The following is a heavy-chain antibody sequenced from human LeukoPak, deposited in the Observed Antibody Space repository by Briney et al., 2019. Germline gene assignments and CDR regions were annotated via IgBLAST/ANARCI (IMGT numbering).Heavy chain of an antibody. CDR1: GFNISSNA. V-gene: IGHV3-23*01. CDR3: ARSFWFGDSYYYYIDV. D-gene: IGHD3-10*01. Sequence: GGSLRLSCAASGFNISSNAMTWLRQAPGKGLEWVSDINRSGYRTNYADSMKGRFIISREKSKNMLYLQMKSLRAEDTAIYYCARSFWFGDSYYYYIDVWGKGTAVTVSS. J-gene: IGHJ6*03. CDR2: INRSGYRT.